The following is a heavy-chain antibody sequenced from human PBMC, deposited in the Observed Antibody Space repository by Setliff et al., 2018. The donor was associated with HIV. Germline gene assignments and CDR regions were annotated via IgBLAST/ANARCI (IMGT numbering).Heavy chain of an antibody. J-gene: IGHJ4*02. Sequence: SETLSLTCSVYGGSISRGGRYWGWIRQHPGRGLEWLGYVYYTGESFYKPSLGGRVTILQDKSKNQFSLELRSVTAADTAVYYCASATVGGASPFDSWGPGTLGTSPQ. CDR3: ASATVGGASPFDS. CDR2: VYYTGES. V-gene: IGHV4-31*03. D-gene: IGHD4-4*01. CDR1: GGSISRGGRY.